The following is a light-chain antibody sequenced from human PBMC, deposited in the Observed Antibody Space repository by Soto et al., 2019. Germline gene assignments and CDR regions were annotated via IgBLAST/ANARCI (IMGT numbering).Light chain of an antibody. Sequence: QSILTQPPSVSGAPGQRVTISCTGSSSNIGARYDVHWYQQLPGTAPKLLIYGNTNRPSGVPDRFSGSKSGTSASLAITGLRAEDEADYYCQSYDSSLSGSVFGGGTKLTVL. CDR2: GNT. V-gene: IGLV1-40*01. J-gene: IGLJ2*01. CDR3: QSYDSSLSGSV. CDR1: SSNIGARYD.